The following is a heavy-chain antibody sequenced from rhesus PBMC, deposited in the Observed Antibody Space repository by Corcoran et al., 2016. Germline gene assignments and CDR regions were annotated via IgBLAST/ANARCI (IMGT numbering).Heavy chain of an antibody. J-gene: IGHJ4*01. D-gene: IGHD6S26*01. CDR2: IYGRNGRN. Sequence: QVQLQESGPGLVKPSETLSLTCAVSGGSISGGYDWSWIRQPPGQGLEWIGYIYGRNGRNTYNTSLKNRVTISKDTSKNQFSLKLSSVTAADTAVYYCARQVGSGWSKRFDYWGQGVLVTVSS. CDR1: GGSISGGYD. V-gene: IGHV4-76*01. CDR3: ARQVGSGWSKRFDY.